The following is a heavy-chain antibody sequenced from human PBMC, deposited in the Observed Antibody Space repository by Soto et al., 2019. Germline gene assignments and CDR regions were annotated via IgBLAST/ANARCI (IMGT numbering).Heavy chain of an antibody. CDR2: ISRDGGTK. Sequence: QVQLVESGGGVVQPGRSLRLSCAVSGFTVSTYGMHWVRQAPGKGLEWVAVISRDGGTKFYADSVKGRFTISRDNSRNTPFLEMNSLRGDDMAVYYCTGEVASGYWGQGTLGPVSS. J-gene: IGHJ4*02. D-gene: IGHD2-8*02. CDR3: TGEVASGY. CDR1: GFTVSTYG. V-gene: IGHV3-30*03.